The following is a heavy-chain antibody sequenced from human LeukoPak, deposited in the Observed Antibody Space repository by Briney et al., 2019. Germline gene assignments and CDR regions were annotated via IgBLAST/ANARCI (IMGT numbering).Heavy chain of an antibody. V-gene: IGHV3-74*01. CDR3: AREKIGPRDAFDI. J-gene: IGHJ3*02. D-gene: IGHD3-22*01. CDR1: GFTFRSYA. CDR2: INSDGSST. Sequence: GRSLKLSCAASGFTFRSYAMHWVRQAPGKGLVWVSRINSDGSSTSYADSVKGRFTISRDNAKNTLYLQMNSLRAEDTAVYYCAREKIGPRDAFDIWGQGTMVTVSS.